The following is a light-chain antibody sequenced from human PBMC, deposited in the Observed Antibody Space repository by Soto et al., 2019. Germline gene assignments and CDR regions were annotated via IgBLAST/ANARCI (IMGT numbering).Light chain of an antibody. J-gene: IGLJ3*02. CDR2: DVS. Sequence: QSALTQPRSVSGSPGQSVTISCTGTSSDVGGYNYVSWYQQHTGKAPKLMIYDVSKRPSGVPDHFSGSKSSNTASLTISGLQAEDEADYYCCSYAGSVWVFGGGTKLTVL. V-gene: IGLV2-11*01. CDR1: SSDVGGYNY. CDR3: CSYAGSVWV.